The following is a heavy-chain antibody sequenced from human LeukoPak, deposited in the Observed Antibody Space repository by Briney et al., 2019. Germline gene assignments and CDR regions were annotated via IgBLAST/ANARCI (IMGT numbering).Heavy chain of an antibody. J-gene: IGHJ4*02. D-gene: IGHD6-13*01. V-gene: IGHV3-30*04. CDR1: GFTFSSYA. CDR2: ISYDGSNR. Sequence: GGSLRLSCAASGFTFSSYAMHWVRQAPGKGLEWVAAISYDGSNRYYADSVKGRFTISRDNSKNTLYLQMNSLRTEDTAVYYCVRLTAAGRRTDFDYWGQGTLVTVSS. CDR3: VRLTAAGRRTDFDY.